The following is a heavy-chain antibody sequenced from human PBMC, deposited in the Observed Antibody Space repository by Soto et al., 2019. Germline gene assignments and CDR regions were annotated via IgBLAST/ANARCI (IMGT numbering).Heavy chain of an antibody. CDR2: INHSGST. V-gene: IGHV4-34*01. D-gene: IGHD4-17*01. Sequence: QVQLQQWGAGLLKPSETLSLTCAVYGGSFSGYYWSWIRQPPGKGLEWIGEINHSGSTNYNPSLKPRVPISVATSKNHFSLKLRSVTAADTAVYYCARGKDYGDYPFDYWGQGTLVTVSS. CDR1: GGSFSGYY. J-gene: IGHJ4*02. CDR3: ARGKDYGDYPFDY.